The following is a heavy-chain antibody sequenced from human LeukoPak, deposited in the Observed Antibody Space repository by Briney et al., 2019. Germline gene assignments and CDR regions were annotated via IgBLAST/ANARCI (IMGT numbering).Heavy chain of an antibody. CDR2: VSYDGTDT. Sequence: PGGSLRLSCAASGFTVSSNYMSWVRQAPGKGLEWVATVSYDGTDTSYADSVKGRFAIFRDNSKNTLYLQMNSLRTEDTAVYYCVRVSGFCTNGVCPSFDPWGQGTLVTVSS. V-gene: IGHV3-30*09. J-gene: IGHJ5*02. CDR3: VRVSGFCTNGVCPSFDP. CDR1: GFTVSSNY. D-gene: IGHD2-8*01.